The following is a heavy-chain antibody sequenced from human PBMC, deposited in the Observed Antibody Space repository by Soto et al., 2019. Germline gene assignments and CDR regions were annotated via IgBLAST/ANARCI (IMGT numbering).Heavy chain of an antibody. CDR3: ARVESRGAARPYYYYGMDV. CDR1: GGSISSYY. Sequence: SETLSLTCTVSGGSISSYYWRWIRQPPGEGREWIGYIYYSGSNNYNPSLKSRVTISVDTSKNQFSQKLSSVTAADTAVYYCARVESRGAARPYYYYGMDVWGQGTTVTVSS. CDR2: IYYSGSN. V-gene: IGHV4-59*01. J-gene: IGHJ6*02. D-gene: IGHD6-6*01.